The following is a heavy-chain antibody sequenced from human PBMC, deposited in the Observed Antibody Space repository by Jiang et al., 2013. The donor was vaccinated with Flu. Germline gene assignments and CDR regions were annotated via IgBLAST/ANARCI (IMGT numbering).Heavy chain of an antibody. CDR2: IYYTGST. CDR1: GASIGSDS. D-gene: IGHD3-16*02. Sequence: GLVKPSETLSLSCTVSGASIGSDSWSWIRQPPGKGLEWIANIYYTGSTNYNPSLKSRVTMSVDTSKNQFSLKVTSVTAADTAMYYCARSLYGTRIDYWGQGTLITVSS. V-gene: IGHV4-59*01. CDR3: ARSLYGTRIDY. J-gene: IGHJ4*02.